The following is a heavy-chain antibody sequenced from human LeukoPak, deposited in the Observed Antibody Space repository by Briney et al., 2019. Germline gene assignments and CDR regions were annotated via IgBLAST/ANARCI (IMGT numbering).Heavy chain of an antibody. CDR3: ARVSRYGDYGGFYFDY. CDR1: GYTFTGYY. D-gene: IGHD4-17*01. J-gene: IGHJ4*02. V-gene: IGHV1-2*02. Sequence: GASVKVSCKASGYTFTGYYMHWVRQAPGQGLEWMGWINPNSGGANYAQKFQGRVTMTRDTSISTAYMELSRLRSDDTAVYYCARVSRYGDYGGFYFDYWGQGTLVTVSS. CDR2: INPNSGGA.